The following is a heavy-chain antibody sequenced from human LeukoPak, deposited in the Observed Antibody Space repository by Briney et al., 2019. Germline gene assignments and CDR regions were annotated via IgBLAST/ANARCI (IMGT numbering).Heavy chain of an antibody. Sequence: SETLSLTCTVSGGSISSYYWSWIRQPPGKGLEWIGYIYYSGSTNYNPSIKSRVTISVDTSKNQFSLKLSSVTAADTAVYYCARHGIPAAGTLYYFDYWGQGTLVTVSS. V-gene: IGHV4-59*08. CDR1: GGSISSYY. D-gene: IGHD6-13*01. CDR3: ARHGIPAAGTLYYFDY. CDR2: IYYSGST. J-gene: IGHJ4*02.